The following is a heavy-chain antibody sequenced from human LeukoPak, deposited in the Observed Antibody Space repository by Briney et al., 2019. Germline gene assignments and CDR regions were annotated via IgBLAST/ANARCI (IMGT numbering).Heavy chain of an antibody. D-gene: IGHD6-13*01. V-gene: IGHV4-59*01. CDR2: IYYSGSA. J-gene: IGHJ6*03. Sequence: PSETLSLTCTVSGGSISSYYWGWIRQPPGKGLEWIGYIYYSGSANYNPSLKSRVTISVDTSKNQFSLKLSSVTAADTAVYYCARIAAAGHTGLYMDVWGKGTTVTVSS. CDR3: ARIAAAGHTGLYMDV. CDR1: GGSISSYY.